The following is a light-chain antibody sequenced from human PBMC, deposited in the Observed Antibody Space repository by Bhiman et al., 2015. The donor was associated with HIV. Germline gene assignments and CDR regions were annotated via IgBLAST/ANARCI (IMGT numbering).Light chain of an antibody. Sequence: QLVLTQPPSVSGAPGQRVTISCTGNRSNIGAGYEVHWYQQLPGTAPKLIIFGDTNRPAGVSHRFFGSNSGTSASLAITGLRAEDEGDYFCQSYDSSLSGLAFGTGTKVTFL. CDR2: GDT. CDR1: RSNIGAGYE. J-gene: IGLJ1*01. CDR3: QSYDSSLSGLA. V-gene: IGLV1-40*01.